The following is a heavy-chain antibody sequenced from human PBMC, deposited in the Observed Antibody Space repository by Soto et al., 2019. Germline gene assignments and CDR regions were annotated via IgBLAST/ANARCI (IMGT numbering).Heavy chain of an antibody. CDR2: IYYSGST. J-gene: IGHJ6*02. V-gene: IGHV4-31*03. CDR1: GGSISSGGYY. CDR3: ARGGRRSPGMDV. Sequence: QVQLQESGPGLVKPSQTLSLTCTVSGGSISSGGYYWSWIRQHPGKGLEWIGYIYYSGSTYYNPSRQSRVTIAVDTSKNQFSLKLSSVTAADTAVYYCARGGRRSPGMDVWGQGTTVTVSS.